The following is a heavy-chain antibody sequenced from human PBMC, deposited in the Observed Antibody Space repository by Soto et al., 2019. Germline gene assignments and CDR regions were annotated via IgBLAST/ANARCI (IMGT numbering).Heavy chain of an antibody. Sequence: PGGSLRLSCAASGFTFSSYGMHWVRQAPGKGLEWVAVIWYDGSNKYYADSVKGRFTISRDNSKNTLYLQMNSLRAEDTAVYCCARGLFEYSSSSDWSRDYYYYYYMDVWGKGTTVTVSS. CDR3: ARGLFEYSSSSDWSRDYYYYYYMDV. CDR2: IWYDGSNK. CDR1: GFTFSSYG. V-gene: IGHV3-33*01. D-gene: IGHD6-6*01. J-gene: IGHJ6*03.